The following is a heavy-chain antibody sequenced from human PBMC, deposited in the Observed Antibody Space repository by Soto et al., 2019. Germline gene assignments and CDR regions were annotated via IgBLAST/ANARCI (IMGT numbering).Heavy chain of an antibody. D-gene: IGHD5-12*01. Sequence: PSGTLTLTCTASGGTISCCCYYWGWIGQPPGKKLEWIGYIYNSGNTYNIPALNSRGTISVDTSKNQFSLKLSSVTAADTAVHVCARHSRDGYNFRYYFDYWGQGTLVTVSS. CDR3: ARHSRDGYNFRYYFDY. CDR2: IYNSGNT. CDR1: GGTISCCCYY. V-gene: IGHV4-39*01. J-gene: IGHJ4*02.